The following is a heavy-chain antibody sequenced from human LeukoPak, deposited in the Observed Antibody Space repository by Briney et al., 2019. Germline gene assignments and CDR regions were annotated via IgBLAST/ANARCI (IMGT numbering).Heavy chain of an antibody. CDR1: GFTFSSYG. D-gene: IGHD2-2*01. V-gene: IGHV3-33*08. J-gene: IGHJ5*02. CDR2: IWYDGSNK. Sequence: PGGSLRLSCAASGFTFSSYGMHWVRQAPGKGLEWVAVIWYDGSNKYYADSVKGRFTISRDNSKNTLYLQMNSLRAEDTAVYYCARGSSSTSYHLQDWFDPWGQGTLVTVSS. CDR3: ARGSSSTSYHLQDWFDP.